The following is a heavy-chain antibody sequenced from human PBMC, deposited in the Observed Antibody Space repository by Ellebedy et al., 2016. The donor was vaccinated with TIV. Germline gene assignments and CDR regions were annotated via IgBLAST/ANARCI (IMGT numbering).Heavy chain of an antibody. CDR3: AKDRTSGDGYWVFDS. D-gene: IGHD2-21*02. J-gene: IGHJ4*02. Sequence: GESLKISCAASGFTFSSYAMSWVRQAPGQGLEWVSGINANGVSIAYADSEKGRFTISRDNSKDTLFLQMNSLRAEDTAVYFCAKDRTSGDGYWVFDSWGQGTMVSVSS. CDR2: INANGVSI. V-gene: IGHV3-23*01. CDR1: GFTFSSYA.